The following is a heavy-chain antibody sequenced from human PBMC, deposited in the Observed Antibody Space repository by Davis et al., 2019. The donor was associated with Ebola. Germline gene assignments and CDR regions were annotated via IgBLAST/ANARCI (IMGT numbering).Heavy chain of an antibody. CDR1: GFTFSNYD. J-gene: IGHJ4*02. Sequence: PGGSLRLTCAASGFTFSNYDMSWVRQAPGKGLDWVSRISSNGATTHYADSVRGRFTISRDNSRNTLVLQMNSLRVDDTAMYYCARGTVGGNCSDSNCYFDSWGQGTLVTVSS. D-gene: IGHD2-15*01. V-gene: IGHV3-23*01. CDR2: ISSNGATT. CDR3: ARGTVGGNCSDSNCYFDS.